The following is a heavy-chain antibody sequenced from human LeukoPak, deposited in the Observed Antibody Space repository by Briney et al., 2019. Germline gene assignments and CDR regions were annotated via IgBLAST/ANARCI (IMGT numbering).Heavy chain of an antibody. CDR2: IYTSGYT. J-gene: IGHJ4*02. CDR1: GGSMSSSTDY. CDR3: ARESPSKYVFDY. Sequence: SETLSLTCTVSGGSMSSSTDYWSWFWQPAGKGLEWIGRIYTSGYTNYNPSLKSRVTISRDTSKNQFSLEMSSVTAADTAVYYCARESPSKYVFDYWGQGILVTVSS. D-gene: IGHD2-2*01. V-gene: IGHV4-61*02.